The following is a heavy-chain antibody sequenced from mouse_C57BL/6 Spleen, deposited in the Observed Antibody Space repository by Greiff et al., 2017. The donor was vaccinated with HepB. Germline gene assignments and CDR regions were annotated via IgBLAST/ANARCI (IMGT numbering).Heavy chain of an antibody. V-gene: IGHV1-15*01. CDR3: TRRDMITRAMDD. J-gene: IGHJ4*01. CDR1: GYTFTDYE. Sequence: QVQLQQSGAELVRPGASVTLSCKASGYTFTDYEMHWVKQTPVHGLEWIGAIDPETGGTAYNQKFKGKAILTADKSASTAYMELRSLTSEDSAVYYCTRRDMITRAMDDWGQGTSVTVSS. D-gene: IGHD2-4*01. CDR2: IDPETGGT.